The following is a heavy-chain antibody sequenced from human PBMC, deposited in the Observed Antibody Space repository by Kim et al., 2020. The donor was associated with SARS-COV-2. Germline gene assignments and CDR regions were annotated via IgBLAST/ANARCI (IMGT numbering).Heavy chain of an antibody. J-gene: IGHJ4*02. V-gene: IGHV3-7*01. CDR2: IKQDGSEK. CDR3: ARVPITMVRGVIIMDLYFDY. Sequence: GGSLRLSCAASGFTFSSYWMSWVRQAPGKGLEWVANIKQDGSEKYYVDSVKGRFTISRDNAKNSLYLQMNSLRAEDTAVYYCARVPITMVRGVIIMDLYFDYWGQGTLVTVSS. D-gene: IGHD3-10*01. CDR1: GFTFSSYW.